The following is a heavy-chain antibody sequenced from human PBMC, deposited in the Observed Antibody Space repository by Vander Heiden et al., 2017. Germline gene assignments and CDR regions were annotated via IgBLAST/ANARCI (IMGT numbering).Heavy chain of an antibody. D-gene: IGHD3-22*01. Sequence: EVQLEESGGGLVKPGGSLRLSWAASGFTFSNARMNWVRQAPGKGLEWLGLIKSKTDGGTTVYAAPVEGRFTISRDDSKNTLYLQMNTLKTEDTAVYYCTTAPGYYDSSPFDYWGQGTLVTVSS. V-gene: IGHV3-15*01. CDR2: IKSKTDGGTT. J-gene: IGHJ4*02. CDR3: TTAPGYYDSSPFDY. CDR1: GFTFSNAR.